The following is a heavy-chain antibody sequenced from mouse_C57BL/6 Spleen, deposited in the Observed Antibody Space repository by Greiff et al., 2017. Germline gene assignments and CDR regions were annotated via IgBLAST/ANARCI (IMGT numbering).Heavy chain of an antibody. V-gene: IGHV1-18*01. CDR2: INPNNGGT. CDR1: GYTFTDYN. J-gene: IGHJ2*01. D-gene: IGHD1-1*01. CDR3: ARRDYGSSYLDY. Sequence: VQLQQSGPELVKPGASVKIPCKASGYTFTDYNMDWVKQSHGKSLEWIGDINPNNGGTIYNQKFKGKATLTVDKSSSTAYMELRSLTSEDTAVYYCARRDYGSSYLDYWGQGTTLTVSS.